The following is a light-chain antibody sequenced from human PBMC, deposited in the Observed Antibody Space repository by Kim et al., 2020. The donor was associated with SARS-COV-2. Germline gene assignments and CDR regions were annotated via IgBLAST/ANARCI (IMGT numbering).Light chain of an antibody. CDR1: SGSIASNY. V-gene: IGLV6-57*02. J-gene: IGLJ2*01. Sequence: NFMLTQPHSVSESPGKTVTISCTGSSGSIASNYVQWYQQRPGSAPTTVIYEDNQRPSGVPDRFSGSIDSSSNSASLTISGLKTEDEADYYCQSHDSSNVVFGGGTQLTVL. CDR2: EDN. CDR3: QSHDSSNVV.